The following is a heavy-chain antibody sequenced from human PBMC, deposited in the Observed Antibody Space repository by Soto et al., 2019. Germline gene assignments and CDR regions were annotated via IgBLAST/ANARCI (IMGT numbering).Heavy chain of an antibody. Sequence: QVRLQESGPGLVRPSQTLSLTCNVSGAPITSGGFYWSWIRPHPGKGPEWIGYIYNSGTTFYNPSLGRRVTMSLDAAKNHFSLELRSVTVADTAVYYCAREPISTPRGVTQVDPWGQGTQVTVSS. D-gene: IGHD3-10*01. CDR1: GAPITSGGFY. J-gene: IGHJ5*02. CDR2: IYNSGTT. V-gene: IGHV4-31*03. CDR3: AREPISTPRGVTQVDP.